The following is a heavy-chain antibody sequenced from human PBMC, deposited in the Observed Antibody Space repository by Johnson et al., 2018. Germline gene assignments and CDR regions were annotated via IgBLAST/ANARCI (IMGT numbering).Heavy chain of an antibody. CDR2: ISNHINYI. CDR3: ASDGVVKPSYGIDV. V-gene: IGHV3-21*01. J-gene: IGHJ6*04. CDR1: GFTFSSYA. Sequence: VQLVESGGGLVTPGGSLRLSCAASGFTFSSYAMSWVRQAPGKGLEWVSTISNHINYIYYADSVKGRSTISRDNSKNTVFLKMNSRRAEDTGVYYCASDGVVKPSYGIDVWGRGTTVTVSS. D-gene: IGHD3-3*01.